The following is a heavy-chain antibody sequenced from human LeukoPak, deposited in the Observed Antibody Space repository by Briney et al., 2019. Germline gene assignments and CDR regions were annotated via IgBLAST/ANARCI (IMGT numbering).Heavy chain of an antibody. CDR2: ISTSGRSK. D-gene: IGHD5-18*01. J-gene: IGHJ4*01. V-gene: IGHV3-21*01. CDR3: ARVMDTPMVGLAEGGFDY. Sequence: GGSLRLSCAASGFTFNNFSMNWVCQAQGKGMEWVSSISTSGRSKYYADSVKGRLTISRDNAKESLYLQINSLRADDTAVYYCARVMDTPMVGLAEGGFDYWGQGTLVTVSS. CDR1: GFTFNNFS.